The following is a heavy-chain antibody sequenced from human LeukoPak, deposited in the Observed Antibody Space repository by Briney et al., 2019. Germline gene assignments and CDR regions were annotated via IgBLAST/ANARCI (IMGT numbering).Heavy chain of an antibody. CDR2: IYPCDSYT. V-gene: IGHV5-51*01. Sequence: GESLKISCKGSGYSFTSYWIGWVRQMPGKGLEWMGIIYPCDSYTRYSPSFQGQLTRSADKSISTANLQWSSLKASDTAVYYCARGGPNMYYFDNWGQGNLVTVSS. D-gene: IGHD2-8*01. J-gene: IGHJ4*02. CDR3: ARGGPNMYYFDN. CDR1: GYSFTSYW.